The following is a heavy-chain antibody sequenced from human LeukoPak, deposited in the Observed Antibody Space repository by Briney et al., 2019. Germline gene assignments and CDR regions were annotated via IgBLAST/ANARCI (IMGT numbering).Heavy chain of an antibody. D-gene: IGHD3-10*01. V-gene: IGHV3-66*01. Sequence: GGSLRLSCAASGFTVSSNYMSWVRQAPGKGLEWVSVIYSGGSTYYADSVKGRFTISRDNSKNTLYLQMNSLRAEDTAVYYCATSYGSGRYGMDVWGQGTTVTVSS. CDR2: IYSGGST. J-gene: IGHJ6*02. CDR3: ATSYGSGRYGMDV. CDR1: GFTVSSNY.